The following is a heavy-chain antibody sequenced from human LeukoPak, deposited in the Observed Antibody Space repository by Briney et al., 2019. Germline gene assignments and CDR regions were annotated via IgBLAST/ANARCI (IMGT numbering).Heavy chain of an antibody. Sequence: ASVKVSCKGSGYSFTSYWIGWVRQMPGKGLEWMGIIYPGDSDTRYSPSFQGQVTISADKSISTAYLQWSSLKASDTAMYYCASYYYDTTWFQHWGQGTLVTVSS. D-gene: IGHD3-22*01. CDR1: GYSFTSYW. J-gene: IGHJ1*01. CDR2: IYPGDSDT. V-gene: IGHV5-51*01. CDR3: ASYYYDTTWFQH.